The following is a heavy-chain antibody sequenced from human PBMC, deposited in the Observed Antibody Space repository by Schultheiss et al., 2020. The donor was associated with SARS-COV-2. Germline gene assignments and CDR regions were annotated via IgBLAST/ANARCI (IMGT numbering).Heavy chain of an antibody. J-gene: IGHJ5*02. Sequence: GGSLRLSCAASGFTFSSYGMHWVRQAPGKGLEWVAVIWYDGSNKYYADSVKGRFTISRDNSKNTLYLQMNSLRAEDTAVYYCARAGGIAAAGSNYNWFDPWGQGTLVTVSS. CDR2: IWYDGSNK. CDR3: ARAGGIAAAGSNYNWFDP. V-gene: IGHV3-30*19. CDR1: GFTFSSYG. D-gene: IGHD6-13*01.